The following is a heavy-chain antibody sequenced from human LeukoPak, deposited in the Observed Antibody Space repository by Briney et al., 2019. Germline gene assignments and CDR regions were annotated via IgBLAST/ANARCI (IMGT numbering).Heavy chain of an antibody. CDR3: AKPGVTGYYYFDY. J-gene: IGHJ4*02. D-gene: IGHD3-9*01. CDR2: ISYDGSNK. CDR1: GFTFSSYG. Sequence: GGSLRLSCAASGFTFSSYGMHWVRQAPGKGLERVAVISYDGSNKYYADSVKGRFTISRDNSKNTLYLQMNSLRAEDTAVYYCAKPGVTGYYYFDYWGQGTLVTVSS. V-gene: IGHV3-30*18.